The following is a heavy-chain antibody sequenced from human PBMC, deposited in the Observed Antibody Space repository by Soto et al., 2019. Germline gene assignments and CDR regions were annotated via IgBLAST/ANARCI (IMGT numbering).Heavy chain of an antibody. Sequence: GGSLRLSCEASGFVFTNFWMHWVRHVPGKGLVWVARIDTSGHSTNYAESVKGRFTISRDNAKNTVSLQMNSLRVGDTGVYYCAKDSWYFDLWSQGSQVTVSS. CDR2: IDTSGHST. CDR3: AKDSWYFDL. CDR1: GFVFTNFW. D-gene: IGHD6-13*01. V-gene: IGHV3-74*01. J-gene: IGHJ4*02.